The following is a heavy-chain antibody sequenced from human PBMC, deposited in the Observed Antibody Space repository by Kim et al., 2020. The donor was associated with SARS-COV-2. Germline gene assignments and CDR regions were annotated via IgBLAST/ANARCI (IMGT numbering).Heavy chain of an antibody. J-gene: IGHJ6*02. V-gene: IGHV1-8*02. CDR1: GSTFPPSS. CDR2: MNPYSGHT. Sequence: ASVKVSCRSSGSTFPPSSLPWVRPAPGQGPEWMGWMNPYSGHTGYAQQFPGRVTMTRNTSLSTAYIALSSLRYEDTAVYYCAIRRYYSGSGRKGLDVWG. D-gene: IGHD3-10*01. CDR3: AIRRYYSGSGRKGLDV.